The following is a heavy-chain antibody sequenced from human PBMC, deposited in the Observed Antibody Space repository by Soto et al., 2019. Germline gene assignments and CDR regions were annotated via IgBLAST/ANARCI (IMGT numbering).Heavy chain of an antibody. CDR2: IIPIFGTA. Sequence: GASVKVSCKASGGTFSSYAISWVRQAPGQGLEWMGGIIPIFGTANYAQKFQGRVTITADESTSTAYMELSSLRPEDTAVYYCARDPSPDILTGYYANDAFESWGQGTMVTVS. CDR1: GGTFSSYA. J-gene: IGHJ3*02. CDR3: ARDPSPDILTGYYANDAFES. D-gene: IGHD3-9*01. V-gene: IGHV1-69*13.